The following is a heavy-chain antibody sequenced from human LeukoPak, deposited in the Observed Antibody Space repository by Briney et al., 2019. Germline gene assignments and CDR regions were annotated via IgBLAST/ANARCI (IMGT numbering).Heavy chain of an antibody. Sequence: SQTLSLTCTVSGGFISSGDYYWSWIRQPPGKGLEWIGYIYYSGSTYYNPSLKSRVTISVDTSKNQFSLKLSSVTAADTAVYYCARDLAVAGTGPYYYYGMDVWGQGTTVTVSS. CDR2: IYYSGST. D-gene: IGHD6-19*01. V-gene: IGHV4-30-4*08. CDR3: ARDLAVAGTGPYYYYGMDV. CDR1: GGFISSGDYY. J-gene: IGHJ6*02.